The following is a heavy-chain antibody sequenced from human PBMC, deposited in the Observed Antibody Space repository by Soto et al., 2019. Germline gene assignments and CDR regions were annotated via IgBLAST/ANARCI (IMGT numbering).Heavy chain of an antibody. V-gene: IGHV3-66*01. D-gene: IGHD5-12*01. CDR1: GFTVSSNY. CDR2: IYSGGST. CDR3: ATSLIVATRGYDAFDI. J-gene: IGHJ3*02. Sequence: GGSLRLSCAASGFTVSSNYMSWVRQAPGKGLEWVSVIYSGGSTYYADSVKGRFTISRDNSKNTLYLQMNSLRAEDTAVYYCATSLIVATRGYDAFDIWGQGTMVTVSS.